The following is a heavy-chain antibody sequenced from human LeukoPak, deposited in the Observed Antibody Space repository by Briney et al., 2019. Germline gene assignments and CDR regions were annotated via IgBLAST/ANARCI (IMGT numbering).Heavy chain of an antibody. Sequence: GRSLRLSCAASGFTFSNFAMTWVRQAPGKGLEWVSSIVGSSSTYYADSLKGRFTISRDNAKNSLYLQMNSLRAEDTAVYYCARIGAGSSRDYWGQGTLVTVSS. CDR3: ARIGAGSSRDY. CDR2: IVGSSST. J-gene: IGHJ4*02. V-gene: IGHV3-21*01. CDR1: GFTFSNFA. D-gene: IGHD6-13*01.